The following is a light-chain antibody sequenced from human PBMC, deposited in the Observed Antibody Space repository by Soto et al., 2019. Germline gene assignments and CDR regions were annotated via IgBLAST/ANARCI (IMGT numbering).Light chain of an antibody. V-gene: IGKV3-11*01. CDR2: DAP. Sequence: EALLTQLPANLSLSPGESATLSCRASQSVSYHLAWYQQKRGQAPRLLIYDAPKRSTGVPARFSASGSGTDFTLTIRSLEPEDFAVYYCQQRSNWPALTFGGGTKVEI. CDR3: QQRSNWPALT. CDR1: QSVSYH. J-gene: IGKJ4*01.